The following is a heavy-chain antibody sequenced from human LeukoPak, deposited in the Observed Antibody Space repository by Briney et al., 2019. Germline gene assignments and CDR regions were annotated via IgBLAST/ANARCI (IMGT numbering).Heavy chain of an antibody. D-gene: IGHD3-3*01. Sequence: SETLSLTSAVYGGSFIGYYWSWIRQHPGKGLEWIGEINHSGSTNYNPTLKSRVTISVDTSKNKISLKLSFVTATDTAVYYCARAISYYDFWSVLLESYYYYYKDFWGKGTTVTVSS. CDR2: INHSGST. CDR1: GGSFIGYY. J-gene: IGHJ6*03. V-gene: IGHV4-34*01. CDR3: ARAISYYDFWSVLLESYYYYYKDF.